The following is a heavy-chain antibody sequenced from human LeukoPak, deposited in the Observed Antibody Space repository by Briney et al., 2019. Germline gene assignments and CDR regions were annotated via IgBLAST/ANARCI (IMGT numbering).Heavy chain of an antibody. CDR1: GGSFSGYY. CDR2: INHSGST. Sequence: SETLSLTCAVYGGSFSGYYWSWIRQPPGKGLEWIGEINHSGSTNYNPSLKSRVTISVDTSKNQLSLKLSSVTAADTAVYYCARARYSYGQYYFDYWGQGTLVTVSS. CDR3: ARARYSYGQYYFDY. J-gene: IGHJ4*02. V-gene: IGHV4-34*01. D-gene: IGHD5-18*01.